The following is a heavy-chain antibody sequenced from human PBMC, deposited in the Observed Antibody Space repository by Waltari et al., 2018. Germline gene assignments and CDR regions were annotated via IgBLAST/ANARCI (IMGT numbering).Heavy chain of an antibody. CDR1: GGTFSSYA. J-gene: IGHJ2*01. CDR3: ARGGSYCSGGSCYSLPSLGDL. V-gene: IGHV1-69*08. CDR2: IIPIVGTA. Sequence: QVQLVQSGAEVKKPGSSVKVSCKASGGTFSSYAISWVRQAPGQGLEWMGRIIPIVGTANYAQQFQGRVTITADKATSTAYMELSRLRSEDTAVYYCARGGSYCSGGSCYSLPSLGDLWGRGTLVTVSS. D-gene: IGHD2-15*01.